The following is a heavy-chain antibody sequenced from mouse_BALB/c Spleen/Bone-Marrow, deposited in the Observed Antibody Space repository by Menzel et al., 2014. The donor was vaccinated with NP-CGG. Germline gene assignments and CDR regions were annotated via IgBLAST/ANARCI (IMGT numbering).Heavy chain of an antibody. D-gene: IGHD1-2*01. V-gene: IGHV14-3*02. CDR2: IDPANGNT. CDR1: GFNIKDTY. CDR3: ARGGTTATWYSDG. Sequence: VQLQQSGADLVKPGASVKLSCTASGFNIKDTYMHWVKQRPEQGLEWIGRIDPANGNTKYDPKFQGKATITADTSSNTAYLQLSSLTSEDTAVYYCARGGTTATWYSDGWGAGTTVTVSS. J-gene: IGHJ1*01.